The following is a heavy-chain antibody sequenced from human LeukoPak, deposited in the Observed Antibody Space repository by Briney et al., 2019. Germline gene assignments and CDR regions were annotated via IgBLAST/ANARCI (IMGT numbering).Heavy chain of an antibody. D-gene: IGHD6-13*01. CDR3: ARGLKEQQLAPFDY. J-gene: IGHJ4*02. CDR1: GGTFSSYA. V-gene: IGHV1-69*04. Sequence: ASVKVSCKASGGTFSSYAISWVRQAPGQGLEWMGRIIPIFGIANYAQKLQGRVTITADKSTSTAYMELSSLRSEDTAVYYCARGLKEQQLAPFDYWGQGTLVTVSS. CDR2: IIPIFGIA.